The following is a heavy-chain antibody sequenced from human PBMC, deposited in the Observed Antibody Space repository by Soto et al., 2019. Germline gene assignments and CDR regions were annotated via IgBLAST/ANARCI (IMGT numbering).Heavy chain of an antibody. J-gene: IGHJ4*02. Sequence: SETLSLTCTVSGGSINSGGFYWSWIRQHPGKGLEWIGYIYYSGSTYYNPSLKSRLTISVDTSKNQFSLKLSSVTAADTAVYYCARSDHYYYDSSGYWDYWGQGTLVTVSS. CDR3: ARSDHYYYDSSGYWDY. CDR2: IYYSGST. CDR1: GGSINSGGFY. D-gene: IGHD3-22*01. V-gene: IGHV4-31*03.